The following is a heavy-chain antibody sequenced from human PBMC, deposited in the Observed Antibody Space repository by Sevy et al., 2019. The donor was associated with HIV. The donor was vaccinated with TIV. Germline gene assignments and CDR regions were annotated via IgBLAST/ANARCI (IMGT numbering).Heavy chain of an antibody. CDR2: ISTTSSAI. J-gene: IGHJ4*02. V-gene: IGHV3-48*02. D-gene: IGHD2-2*01. CDR1: GFTFSSYS. CDR3: AREYCTSTICYFDS. Sequence: GGSLRLSCAVSGFTFSSYSMNWVRQAPGKGLEWVSYISTTSSAIYYADSVKGRFTISRDNAKNSLYLQMNSLRDEDTAVYYCAREYCTSTICYFDSWGQGTPVTVSS.